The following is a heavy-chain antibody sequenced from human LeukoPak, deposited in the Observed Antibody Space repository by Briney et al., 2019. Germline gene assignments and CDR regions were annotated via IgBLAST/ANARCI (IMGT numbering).Heavy chain of an antibody. CDR1: GFTFSSYS. V-gene: IGHV3-48*04. J-gene: IGHJ4*02. CDR2: ISSSSTI. CDR3: ARAEYNWNYSDY. Sequence: GSLRLSCAASGFTFSSYSMNWVRQAPGKGLEWVSYISSSSTIYYADSVKGRFTISRDNAKNSLYLQMNSLRAEDTAVYYCARAEYNWNYSDYWGQGTLVTVSS. D-gene: IGHD1-20*01.